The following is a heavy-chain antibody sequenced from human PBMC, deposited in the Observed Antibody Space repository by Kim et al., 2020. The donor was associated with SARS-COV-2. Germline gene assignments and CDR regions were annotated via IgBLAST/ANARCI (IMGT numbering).Heavy chain of an antibody. CDR1: GYTFTSYY. J-gene: IGHJ6*02. V-gene: IGHV1-46*01. D-gene: IGHD3-22*01. CDR2: INPSGGST. CDR3: ARDDDGHYDSSGYYYYYGMEV. Sequence: ASVKVSCKASGYTFTSYYMHWVRQAPGQGLEWMGIINPSGGSTSYAQKFQGRVTMTRDTSTSTVYMELSSLRSEDTAVYYCARDDDGHYDSSGYYYYYGMEVWGQGTTVTVSS.